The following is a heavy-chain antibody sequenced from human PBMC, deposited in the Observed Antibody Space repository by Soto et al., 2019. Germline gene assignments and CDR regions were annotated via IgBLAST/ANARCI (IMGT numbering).Heavy chain of an antibody. CDR1: VDIVSSNSAA. CDR3: ARDKVVVVAATIGYYFDY. CDR2: TYYRSKWYN. Sequence: SQTLSLTCAISVDIVSSNSAAWNCIRQSPSRGLEWLGRTYYRSKWYNDYAVSVKSRITIDPDTSKNQFSLQLNSVTPEDTAVYYCARDKVVVVAATIGYYFDYWGQGTLVTVSS. D-gene: IGHD2-15*01. J-gene: IGHJ4*02. V-gene: IGHV6-1*01.